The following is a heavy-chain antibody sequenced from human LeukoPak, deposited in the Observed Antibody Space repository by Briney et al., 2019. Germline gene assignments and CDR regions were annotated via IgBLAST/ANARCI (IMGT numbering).Heavy chain of an antibody. Sequence: PSETLSLTCAVYGGTFSGYYWSWIRQPPGKGLEWIGEINHSGSTNYNPSLKSRVTISVDTSKNQFSLKLSSVNTALTAVNYCARGLSSGRYTMWLYPWGWGPGVTVTS. CDR2: INHSGST. J-gene: IGHJ5*02. CDR1: GGTFSGYY. CDR3: ARGLSSGRYTMWLYP. D-gene: IGHD6-19*01. V-gene: IGHV4-34*01.